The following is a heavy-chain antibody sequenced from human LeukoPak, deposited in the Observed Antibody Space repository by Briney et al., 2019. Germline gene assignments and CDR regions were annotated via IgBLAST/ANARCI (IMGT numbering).Heavy chain of an antibody. CDR3: ARDLKYCTGGKGYFTAVADS. V-gene: IGHV3-20*04. Sequence: GGSLRLSCATSGFIFDHFGMNWVRQVPGKGLEWVSVINWDSTSTNYVDSVRGRFTISRDNAKNSLYLQMNSLRVEDTAFYYCARDLKYCTGGKGYFTAVADSLGQGTLVTVSS. J-gene: IGHJ4*02. CDR2: INWDSTST. CDR1: GFIFDHFG. D-gene: IGHD2-8*02.